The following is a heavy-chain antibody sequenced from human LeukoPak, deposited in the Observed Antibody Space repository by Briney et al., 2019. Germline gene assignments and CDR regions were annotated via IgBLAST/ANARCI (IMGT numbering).Heavy chain of an antibody. V-gene: IGHV1-18*01. CDR3: ARIPKYCSSTSCPFVRFDY. Sequence: ASVKVSCKTSGYTFTSYGISWVRQAPGQGLEWVGWISAYNGDTNYAQKFQGRVTMTIETSTSTAYMELRSLRSDDTAVYYCARIPKYCSSTSCPFVRFDYWGQGTLVTVSS. D-gene: IGHD2-2*01. J-gene: IGHJ4*02. CDR2: ISAYNGDT. CDR1: GYTFTSYG.